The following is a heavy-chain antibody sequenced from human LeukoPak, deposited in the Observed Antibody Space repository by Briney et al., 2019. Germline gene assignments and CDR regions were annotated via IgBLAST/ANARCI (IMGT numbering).Heavy chain of an antibody. J-gene: IGHJ4*02. CDR3: AKGSSYYDSSGYSPFDY. Sequence: GGSLRLSCAASGFTFSSYAMSWVRQAPGKGLEWVSGISWNSGSIGYADSVKGRFTISRDNAKNSLYLQMNSLRAEDTALYYCAKGSSYYDSSGYSPFDYWGQGTLVTVSS. CDR1: GFTFSSYA. V-gene: IGHV3-9*01. CDR2: ISWNSGSI. D-gene: IGHD3-22*01.